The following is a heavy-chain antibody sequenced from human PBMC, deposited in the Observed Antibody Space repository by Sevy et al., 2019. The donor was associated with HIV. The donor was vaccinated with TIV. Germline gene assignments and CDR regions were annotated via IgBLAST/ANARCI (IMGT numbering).Heavy chain of an antibody. CDR1: GFTFSNAW. V-gene: IGHV3-15*01. J-gene: IGHJ3*01. Sequence: GGYLRLSCAASGFTFSNAWMSWVRQAPGKGLEWVGRIKSKTDGGTTDYAAPVKGRFTISRDDSKNTLYLQMNSLKTEDTAVYYCTTGGGGNPLIVLWGQGTMVTVSS. D-gene: IGHD2-15*01. CDR3: TTGGGGNPLIVL. CDR2: IKSKTDGGTT.